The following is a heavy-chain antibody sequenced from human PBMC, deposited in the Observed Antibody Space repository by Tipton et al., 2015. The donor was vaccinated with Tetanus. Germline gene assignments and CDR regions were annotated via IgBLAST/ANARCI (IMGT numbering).Heavy chain of an antibody. Sequence: LRLSCTVSGGSINPYYWSWIRQPPGKGLEWIGNVYSSGSTYYNPSLKGRVTISVDTSTTQFSLRLNSVTAADTAVYYCARGVWFGPGPKYYFDYWGQGTLVTVSS. D-gene: IGHD3-10*01. V-gene: IGHV4-59*12. CDR2: VYSSGST. CDR1: GGSINPYY. CDR3: ARGVWFGPGPKYYFDY. J-gene: IGHJ4*02.